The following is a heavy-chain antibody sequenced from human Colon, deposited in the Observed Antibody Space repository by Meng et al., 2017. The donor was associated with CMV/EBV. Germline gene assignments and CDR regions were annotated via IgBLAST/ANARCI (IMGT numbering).Heavy chain of an antibody. CDR2: INPYSGDT. CDR3: GTFGGDFDY. J-gene: IGHJ4*02. V-gene: IGHV1-2*02. Sequence: VRLIESGGAVREPGASVKVSCKASGDTFPGYLIHWVRQAPGQGLEWMGWINPYSGDTIYAQKFEVGVTMTRDASITTAYLELSSLKSDDTAVYYCGTFGGDFDYWGQGTLVTVSS. CDR1: GDTFPGYL. D-gene: IGHD3-3*01.